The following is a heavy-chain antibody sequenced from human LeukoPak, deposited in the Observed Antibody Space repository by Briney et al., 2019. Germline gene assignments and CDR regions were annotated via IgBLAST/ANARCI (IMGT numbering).Heavy chain of an antibody. V-gene: IGHV3-48*02. CDR3: ATSGNYYFKY. Sequence: PGGSLRLSCAASGFTFSTYNMNWVRQAPGKGLEWVSHITSSSTNIYYADSVKGRFTISRDNAKNALSLQMNSLRDEDTAVYYCATSGNYYFKYWGQGTLVTVSS. D-gene: IGHD1-26*01. CDR1: GFTFSTYN. CDR2: ITSSSTNI. J-gene: IGHJ4*02.